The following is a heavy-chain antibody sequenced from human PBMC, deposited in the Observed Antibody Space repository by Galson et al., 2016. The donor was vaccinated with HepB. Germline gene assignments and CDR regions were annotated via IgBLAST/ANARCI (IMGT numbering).Heavy chain of an antibody. D-gene: IGHD3-16*02. Sequence: SLRLSCAASGFAFSNYAMTWVRQVPGKGLEWVSGISVSGVRKYYADSVKGRFTISRDNSKNTLYLQMNSLRAEDTAVYYCVKLAGDYVWGSYLNWFDPWGQGTLVTVSS. CDR1: GFAFSNYA. J-gene: IGHJ5*02. V-gene: IGHV3-23*01. CDR3: VKLAGDYVWGSYLNWFDP. CDR2: ISVSGVRK.